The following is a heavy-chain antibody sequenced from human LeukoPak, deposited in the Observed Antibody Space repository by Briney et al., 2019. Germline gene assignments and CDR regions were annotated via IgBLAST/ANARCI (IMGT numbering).Heavy chain of an antibody. D-gene: IGHD1-26*01. V-gene: IGHV3-30*18. Sequence: GRSLRLSCAASEFTLSSYDMHWVRQAQGKGLEWVAVISYDGSNKYYADSVKGRFTISRDNSKKMLYLQMNSLRAEDTAVYYCAKGIRRLVGTIPGLRRDRYMDVWGKGTTVTVSS. CDR2: ISYDGSNK. CDR3: AKGIRRLVGTIPGLRRDRYMDV. J-gene: IGHJ6*03. CDR1: EFTLSSYD.